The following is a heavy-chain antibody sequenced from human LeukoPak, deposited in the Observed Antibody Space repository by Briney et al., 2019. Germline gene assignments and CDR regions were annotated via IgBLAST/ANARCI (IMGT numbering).Heavy chain of an antibody. CDR2: IYYSGST. Sequence: SETLSLTCTVSGDSISSYYWSWIRQPPGKGLEWIGYIYYSGSTNYNPSLKSRVTISVDTSKNQFSLKLSSVTAADTAVYYCARGDYDILTGYWYPAGWFDPWGQGTLVTVSS. CDR3: ARGDYDILTGYWYPAGWFDP. D-gene: IGHD3-9*01. CDR1: GDSISSYY. V-gene: IGHV4-59*08. J-gene: IGHJ5*02.